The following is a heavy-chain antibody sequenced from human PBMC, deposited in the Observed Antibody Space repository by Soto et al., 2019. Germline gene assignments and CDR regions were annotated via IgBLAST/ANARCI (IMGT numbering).Heavy chain of an antibody. D-gene: IGHD3-9*01. CDR2: INAGNGNT. V-gene: IGHV1-3*01. CDR1: GYPFTSYA. J-gene: IGHJ5*02. Sequence: XSVKVSCNASGYPFTSYAMHWVRQAPGQRLEWMGWINAGNGNTKYSQKFQGRVTITRDTSASTAYMELSSLRSEDTAVYYCARVRYFDWLGQFDPWAQGTLVTVSS. CDR3: ARVRYFDWLGQFDP.